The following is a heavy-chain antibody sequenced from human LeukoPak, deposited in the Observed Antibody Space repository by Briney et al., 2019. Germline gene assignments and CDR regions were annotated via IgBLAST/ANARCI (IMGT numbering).Heavy chain of an antibody. J-gene: IGHJ6*03. Sequence: SETLSLTCTVSGGSISSSSYYWGWIRQPPGKGLEWIGSIYYSGGTYYNPSLKSRVTISVDTSKNQFSLKLSSVTAADTAVFYCAGSDYYYYMDVWGKGTTVTVSS. V-gene: IGHV4-39*01. D-gene: IGHD3-10*01. CDR1: GGSISSSSYY. CDR2: IYYSGGT. CDR3: AGSDYYYYMDV.